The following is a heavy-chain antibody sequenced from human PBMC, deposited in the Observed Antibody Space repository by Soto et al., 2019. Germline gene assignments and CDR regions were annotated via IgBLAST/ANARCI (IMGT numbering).Heavy chain of an antibody. CDR3: ARDRFLEWLSRNKVNWFDP. D-gene: IGHD3-3*01. V-gene: IGHV1-18*01. Sequence: ASVKVSCKASGYTFTSYGISWVRQAPGQGLEWMGWISAYNGNTNYAQKLQGRVTMTTDTSTSTAYMELRSLGSDDTAVYYCARDRFLEWLSRNKVNWFDPWGQGTLVTVSS. CDR1: GYTFTSYG. CDR2: ISAYNGNT. J-gene: IGHJ5*02.